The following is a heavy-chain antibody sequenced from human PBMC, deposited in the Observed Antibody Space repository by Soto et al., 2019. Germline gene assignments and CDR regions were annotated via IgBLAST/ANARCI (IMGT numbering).Heavy chain of an antibody. D-gene: IGHD2-21*02. Sequence: RGESLKISCKGSGYNFHTYWIAWVRQMPGKGLEWMGFIYPHDSDTRYSPSFRGQVTISADKSINTAYLQWTSLKASDTAIYFCARLSEGPHIVVVTENAFDIWGQGTMVTVSS. CDR3: ARLSEGPHIVVVTENAFDI. J-gene: IGHJ3*02. V-gene: IGHV5-51*01. CDR1: GYNFHTYW. CDR2: IYPHDSDT.